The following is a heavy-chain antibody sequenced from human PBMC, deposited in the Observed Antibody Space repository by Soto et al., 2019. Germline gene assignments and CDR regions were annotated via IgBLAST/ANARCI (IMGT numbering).Heavy chain of an antibody. J-gene: IGHJ6*02. CDR3: ARHSCCSTPTYYYGMDV. Sequence: QVQLVQSGAEVKKPGSSVKVSCKASGGTFSSYAISWVRQAPGQGLEWMGGIIPIFGTANYAQKFQGIVTITADESTSRAYMELSSLRSEDTAVYYCARHSCCSTPTYYYGMDVWGQGTTVTVSS. V-gene: IGHV1-69*12. D-gene: IGHD2-15*01. CDR2: IIPIFGTA. CDR1: GGTFSSYA.